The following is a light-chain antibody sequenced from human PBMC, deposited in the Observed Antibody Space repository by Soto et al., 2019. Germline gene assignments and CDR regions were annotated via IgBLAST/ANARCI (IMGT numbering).Light chain of an antibody. V-gene: IGKV1-5*03. CDR1: RSISSW. J-gene: IGKJ1*01. CDR3: QQYSSNFQM. Sequence: DFQMTQSPSTLSASVGDRVTITCRSSRSISSWLAWYQQKPGKAPRLRIYKASILQSGVPSRFIGSGSGTEFTLTISSLQPDDFATYYCQQYSSNFQMFGQGTKVDI. CDR2: KAS.